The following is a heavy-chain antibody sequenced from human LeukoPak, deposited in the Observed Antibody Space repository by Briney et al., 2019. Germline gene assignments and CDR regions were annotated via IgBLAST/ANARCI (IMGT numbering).Heavy chain of an antibody. CDR1: GFTVSSNY. CDR3: ARGLGSSGWYGGGFDY. J-gene: IGHJ4*02. Sequence: GGSLRLSCAASGFTVSSNYMSWVRQAPGKGLEWVSVIYSGGSTYYADSVKGRFTISRDNSKNTLYLQMNSLRAEDTAVYYCARGLGSSGWYGGGFDYWGQGTLVTVSS. D-gene: IGHD6-19*01. V-gene: IGHV3-66*01. CDR2: IYSGGST.